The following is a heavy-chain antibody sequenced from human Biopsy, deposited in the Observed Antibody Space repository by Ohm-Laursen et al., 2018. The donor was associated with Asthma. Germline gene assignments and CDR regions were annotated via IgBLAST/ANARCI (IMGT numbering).Heavy chain of an antibody. CDR3: ARVDAIMISGDFYFYSGFDL. J-gene: IGHJ6*02. CDR2: ISPNNGGT. V-gene: IGHV1-2*06. Sequence: ASVKVSCKTSGYTFIGYHIHWVRQAPGQGLEWMGRISPNNGGTNYAQKFQGRVTMTRDRSISTAYMELSRLRSEDTAVYYCARVDAIMISGDFYFYSGFDLWGQGTTVRVSS. CDR1: GYTFIGYH. D-gene: IGHD3-16*01.